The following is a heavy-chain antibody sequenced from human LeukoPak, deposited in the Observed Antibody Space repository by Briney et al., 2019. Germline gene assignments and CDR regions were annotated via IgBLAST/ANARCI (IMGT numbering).Heavy chain of an antibody. D-gene: IGHD2/OR15-2a*01. V-gene: IGHV3-30*18. Sequence: QPGGSLRLSCAASGFTFSDHYMDWVRQAPGKGLEWVAVIYYDGSKKYYADSVKGRFIISRDNSKNTLYLQLNSLRAEDTALYYCAKDVRNMAGADHWGQGTLVTVSS. CDR1: GFTFSDHY. CDR3: AKDVRNMAGADH. CDR2: IYYDGSKK. J-gene: IGHJ4*02.